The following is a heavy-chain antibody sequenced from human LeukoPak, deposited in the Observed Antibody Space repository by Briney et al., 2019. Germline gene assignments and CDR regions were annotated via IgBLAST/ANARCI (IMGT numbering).Heavy chain of an antibody. J-gene: IGHJ4*02. CDR2: ISGSGGST. CDR1: GFTFSSYA. D-gene: IGHD6-19*01. V-gene: IGHV3-23*01. Sequence: GGSLRLSCAASGFTFSSYAMSWVRQAPGKGLEWVSTISGSGGSTYYADSVKGRFTISRDTSKNTLFLQMNSLRAGDTGVYYCAKEAGQDFDFWGQGTLVTVSS. CDR3: AKEAGQDFDF.